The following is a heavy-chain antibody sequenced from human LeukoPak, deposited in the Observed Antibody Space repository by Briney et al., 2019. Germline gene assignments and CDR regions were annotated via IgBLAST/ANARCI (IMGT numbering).Heavy chain of an antibody. CDR2: ISSSSSTI. CDR1: GFTFSSYS. J-gene: IGHJ4*02. CDR3: ARGLVVPAAIPFDY. Sequence: AGGSLRLSCAASGFTFSSYSMNWVRQAPGKGLEWVSYISSSSSTIYYADSVKGRFTISRDNAKNSLYLQMNSLRDEDTAVYYCARGLVVPAAIPFDYWGQGTLVTVSS. V-gene: IGHV3-48*02. D-gene: IGHD2-2*01.